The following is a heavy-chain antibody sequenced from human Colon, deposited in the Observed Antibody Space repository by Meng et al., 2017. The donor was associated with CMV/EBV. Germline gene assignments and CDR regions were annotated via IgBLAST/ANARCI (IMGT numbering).Heavy chain of an antibody. CDR1: GFRFGGYG. V-gene: IGHV3-33*05. Sequence: GGSLRLSCVASGFRFGGYGMHWVRQAPGKGLEWVAFVTYDGVNKFYGDSVKGRFTISRDNSKNTLYLQMNSLRVEDTAVYYCARDGFTGYAGWFDPWGQGTQVTVSS. J-gene: IGHJ5*02. CDR2: VTYDGVNK. D-gene: IGHD5-12*01. CDR3: ARDGFTGYAGWFDP.